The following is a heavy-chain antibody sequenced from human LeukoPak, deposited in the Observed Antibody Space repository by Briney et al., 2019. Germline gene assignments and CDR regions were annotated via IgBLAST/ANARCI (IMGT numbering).Heavy chain of an antibody. CDR1: GYTFTSYD. CDR3: ARGGGWIHWFDP. CDR2: MNPNSGNT. V-gene: IGHV1-8*03. J-gene: IGHJ5*02. Sequence: ASVKVSCKASGYTFTSYDINWVRQATGQGLEWMGWMNPNSGNTGYAQKFQGRVTITRNTSISTAYMELSSLRSEDTAVYYCARGGGWIHWFDPWGQGTLVTVSS. D-gene: IGHD6-19*01.